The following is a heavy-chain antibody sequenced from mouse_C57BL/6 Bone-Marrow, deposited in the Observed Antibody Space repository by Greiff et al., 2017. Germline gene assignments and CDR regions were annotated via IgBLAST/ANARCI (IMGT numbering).Heavy chain of an antibody. J-gene: IGHJ2*01. CDR1: GYTFTDYE. V-gene: IGHV1-15*01. CDR3: TVTTVVATNFDY. D-gene: IGHD1-1*01. Sequence: VQLQQSGAELVRPGASVTLSCKASGYTFTDYEMHWVKQTPVHGLEWIGAIDPETGGTAYNQKFKGKAILTADKYSSTAYMELRSLTSEDSAVYYCTVTTVVATNFDYWGQGTTLTVAS. CDR2: IDPETGGT.